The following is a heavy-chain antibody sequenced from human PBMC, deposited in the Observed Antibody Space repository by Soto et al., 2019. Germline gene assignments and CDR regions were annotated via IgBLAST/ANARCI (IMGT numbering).Heavy chain of an antibody. CDR3: ARVPSTVTRNYYYYMDV. V-gene: IGHV1-18*01. D-gene: IGHD4-17*01. CDR2: ISAYNGNT. CDR1: GYTFTSYG. Sequence: QVQLVQSGAEVKKPGASVKVSCKASGYTFTSYGISWVRQAPGQGLEWMGWISAYNGNTNYAQKLQGRVTMTTDTSTSTAYMELRSLRSDDTAVYYCARVPSTVTRNYYYYMDVWGKGTTVTVSS. J-gene: IGHJ6*03.